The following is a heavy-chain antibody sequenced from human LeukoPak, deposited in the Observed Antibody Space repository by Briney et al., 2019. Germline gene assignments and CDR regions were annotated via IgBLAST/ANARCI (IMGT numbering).Heavy chain of an antibody. CDR1: GFTFSSYA. Sequence: GGSLTLSCAASGFTFSSYAMNWVRRAPGKGLEWVSVISTSGARTYYADSVKGRFTISRDNSKNTLYLQMNSLRAEDTAIYYCAKGLVADGHDAFDIWGQGTMVTVSS. J-gene: IGHJ3*02. CDR3: AKGLVADGHDAFDI. V-gene: IGHV3-23*01. D-gene: IGHD6-13*01. CDR2: ISTSGART.